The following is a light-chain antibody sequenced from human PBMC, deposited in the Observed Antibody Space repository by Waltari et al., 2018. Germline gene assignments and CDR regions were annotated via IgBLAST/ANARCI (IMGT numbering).Light chain of an antibody. V-gene: IGLV3-21*02. CDR3: QVWDASRDRGV. J-gene: IGLJ3*02. CDR2: DDS. CDR1: NIGSNS. Sequence: SYVLTQPPSVSVAPGQTARITCSATNIGSNSVHWYQQRPGQAPVLVMCDDSDRPSGSPDRFSGSNSGNTAILTVSGVEVGDEADYYCQVWDASRDRGVFGGGTKLSVL.